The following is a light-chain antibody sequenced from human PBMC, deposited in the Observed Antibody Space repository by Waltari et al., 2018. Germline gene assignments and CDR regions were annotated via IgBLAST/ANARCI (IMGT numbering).Light chain of an antibody. J-gene: IGKJ3*01. CDR2: KVS. CDR1: QSLVHSDGNTY. CDR3: MQGTHWLS. V-gene: IGKV2-30*02. Sequence: DVVLTQSPLSLPVTLGQPASISCRSSQSLVHSDGNTYLNWFQQRPGQSPRRLIYKVSRRDSGVADRFSGSGSGTDFTLKISRVEAEDVGIYYCMQGTHWLSFGPGTRGDIK.